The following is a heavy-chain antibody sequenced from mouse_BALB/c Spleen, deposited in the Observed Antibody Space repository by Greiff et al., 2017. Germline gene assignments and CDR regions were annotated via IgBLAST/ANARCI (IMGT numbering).Heavy chain of an antibody. V-gene: IGHV14-3*02. CDR3: SRSGTGVYDNYGRDY. D-gene: IGHD2-1*01. CDR2: IDPANGNT. Sequence: VQLQQSGAELVKPGASVKLSCTASGFNIKDTYMHWVKQRPEQGLEWIGRIDPANGNTKYDPKFQGKATITADTSSNTAYLQLSSLTSEDTAVYYCSRSGTGVYDNYGRDYWGQGTTLTVSS. CDR1: GFNIKDTY. J-gene: IGHJ2*01.